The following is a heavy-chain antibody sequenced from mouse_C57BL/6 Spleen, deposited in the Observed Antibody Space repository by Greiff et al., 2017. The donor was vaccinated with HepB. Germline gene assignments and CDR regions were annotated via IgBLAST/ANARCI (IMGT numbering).Heavy chain of an antibody. CDR1: GFTFSDYY. Sequence: EVKLVESEGGLVQPGSSMKLSCTASGFTFSDYYMAWVRQVPEKGLEWVANINYDGSSTYYLDSLKSRFIISRDNATNILYLQMSSLKSEDTAPYYCARADGYYGFAYWGQGTLVTVSA. CDR2: INYDGSST. V-gene: IGHV5-16*01. CDR3: ARADGYYGFAY. D-gene: IGHD2-3*01. J-gene: IGHJ3*01.